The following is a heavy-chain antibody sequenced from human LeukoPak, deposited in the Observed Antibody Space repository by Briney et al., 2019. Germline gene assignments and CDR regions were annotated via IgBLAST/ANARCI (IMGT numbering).Heavy chain of an antibody. CDR3: ARVPGVYYDSLTGYGSGWFDP. J-gene: IGHJ5*02. V-gene: IGHV4-38-2*02. CDR1: GYFIRTDYY. D-gene: IGHD3-9*01. CDR2: IYNNGNT. Sequence: SETLSLICSVSGYFIRTDYYWGWVRQSPGKGREWIGNIYNNGNTYYNPSLRSRVTISVDTSKNEFSLKVRYMTAADTAVYYCARVPGVYYDSLTGYGSGWFDPWSPGTLVTVSS.